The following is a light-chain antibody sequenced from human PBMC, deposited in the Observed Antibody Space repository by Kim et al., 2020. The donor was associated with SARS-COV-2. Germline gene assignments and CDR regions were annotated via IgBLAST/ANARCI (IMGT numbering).Light chain of an antibody. V-gene: IGKV3-15*01. CDR2: RAS. J-gene: IGKJ4*01. CDR1: RSLGIN. CDR3: QQYNNWPLI. Sequence: EVVMTQSPDTLSVSPGESATLSCRASRSLGINVAWYQQRPGQAPRLLISRASMRATGIPARFSGSGSESEFTLTINSLQSEDSAVYYCQQYNNWPLIFGGGTKVEIK.